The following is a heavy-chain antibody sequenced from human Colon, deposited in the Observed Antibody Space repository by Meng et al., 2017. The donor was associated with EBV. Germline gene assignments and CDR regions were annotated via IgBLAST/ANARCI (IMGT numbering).Heavy chain of an antibody. CDR2: IDVSGST. D-gene: IGHD1-26*01. CDR3: ARGKQDAWELLAY. V-gene: IGHV4-4*03. J-gene: IGHJ4*02. Sequence: GAGPVLGKPPGSPSLPVVVSGLSIISNFRRPWVRQPPGKGVEWIGDIDVSGSTNYNPSLNSRISISLDKSKNHFSLKVNSVTAADTAVYYCARGKQDAWELLAYWGQGALVTVSS. CDR1: GLSIISNFR.